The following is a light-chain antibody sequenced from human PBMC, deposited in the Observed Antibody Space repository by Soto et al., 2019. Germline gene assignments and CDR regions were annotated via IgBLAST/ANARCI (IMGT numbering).Light chain of an antibody. CDR1: MRDVGAYNL. CDR2: EVR. Sequence: QSALTQPASVSGSAGQSITISCSGTMRDVGAYNLVSWYQQHPGTAPKLIIYEVRNRPSGISSRFSGSRSGNTASLTISGLQAEDEADYYCSSYAGGDSFVFGTGTKLTVL. V-gene: IGLV2-14*01. J-gene: IGLJ1*01. CDR3: SSYAGGDSFV.